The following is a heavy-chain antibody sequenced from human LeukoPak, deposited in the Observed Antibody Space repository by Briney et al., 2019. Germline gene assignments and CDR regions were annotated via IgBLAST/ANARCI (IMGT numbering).Heavy chain of an antibody. CDR3: ARDFTVTTGNYYMDV. CDR1: GYTFTTYA. V-gene: IGHV1-18*01. CDR2: ISGYNGDT. D-gene: IGHD4-17*01. J-gene: IGHJ6*03. Sequence: ASVKVSCKAFGYTFTTYAISWVRQAPGQGLEWMGWISGYNGDTNYAQKFQGRVTMTTDTSTSTAYMELRSLRSDDTAVYYCARDFTVTTGNYYMDVWGKGTTVTISS.